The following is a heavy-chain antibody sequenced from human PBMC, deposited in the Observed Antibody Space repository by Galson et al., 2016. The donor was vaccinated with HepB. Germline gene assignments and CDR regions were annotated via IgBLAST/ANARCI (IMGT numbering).Heavy chain of an antibody. CDR2: ITSSSSYI. D-gene: IGHD6-6*01. Sequence: SLRLSCAASGFSFSFYSMNWVRQAPGKGLEWVSSITSSSSYIYYADSVKGRFTISRDNAKNSVYLQTNSLRAEDTAVYYCASLWQLGYWGQGILVTVSS. CDR3: ASLWQLGY. V-gene: IGHV3-21*01. CDR1: GFSFSFYS. J-gene: IGHJ4*02.